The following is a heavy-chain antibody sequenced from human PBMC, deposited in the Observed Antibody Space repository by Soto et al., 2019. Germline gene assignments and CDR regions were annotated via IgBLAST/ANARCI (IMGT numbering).Heavy chain of an antibody. D-gene: IGHD3-3*01. CDR2: IKQDGTEK. CDR1: GLTFSDHW. J-gene: IGHJ4*02. Sequence: PGGSLRLSCEASGLTFSDHWMTWVRQSPGKGLEWVAKIKQDGTEKSYVDSVKGRFTISRDNVKNSLFLQMNNLRAEDTAVYYCASRPSADKYYAVFDYWGQGALVTVSS. V-gene: IGHV3-7*03. CDR3: ASRPSADKYYAVFDY.